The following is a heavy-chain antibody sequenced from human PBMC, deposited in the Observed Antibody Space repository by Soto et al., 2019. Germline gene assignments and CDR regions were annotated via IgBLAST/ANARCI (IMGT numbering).Heavy chain of an antibody. Sequence: QVPLVESGGGVVQPGRSLRLSCAASGFTFSSYGMHWVRQAPGKGLEWVAVISYDESNKYYADSVKGRFTIHRDNSKNTLYLQMSSLRAEDTAVYYCTKGVVVITSYFQHWGQGTLVTVSS. CDR3: TKGVVVITSYFQH. CDR1: GFTFSSYG. V-gene: IGHV3-30*18. CDR2: ISYDESNK. D-gene: IGHD3-22*01. J-gene: IGHJ1*01.